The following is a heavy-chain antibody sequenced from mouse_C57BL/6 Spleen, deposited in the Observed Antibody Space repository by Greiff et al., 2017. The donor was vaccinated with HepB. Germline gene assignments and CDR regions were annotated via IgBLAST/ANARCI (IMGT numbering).Heavy chain of an antibody. CDR1: GYTFTSYW. V-gene: IGHV1-50*01. D-gene: IGHD2-2*01. J-gene: IGHJ1*03. Sequence: QVQLQQPGAELVKPGASVKLSCKASGYTFTSYWMQWVKQRPGQGLEWIGEIDPSDSYTNYNQKFKGKATLTVDTSSSTAYMQRSSLTSEDSAVYYWERKRGWVTTGHWYFDVWGTGTTGTVSS. CDR2: IDPSDSYT. CDR3: ERKRGWVTTGHWYFDV.